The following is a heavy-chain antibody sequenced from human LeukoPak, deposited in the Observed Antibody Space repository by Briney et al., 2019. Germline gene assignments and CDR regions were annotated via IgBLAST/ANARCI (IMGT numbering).Heavy chain of an antibody. CDR1: GYSFTSYW. J-gene: IGHJ3*02. CDR2: IYPGDSDT. D-gene: IGHD2-2*01. V-gene: IGHV5-51*01. CDR3: ARPNQPAATDAFDI. Sequence: GESVKISCEASGYSFTSYWIGWVRQMPGKGLEWMGIIYPGDSDTRYSPSFQGQVTISADKSISTAYLQWSSLKASDTAMYYCARPNQPAATDAFDIWGQGTMVTASS.